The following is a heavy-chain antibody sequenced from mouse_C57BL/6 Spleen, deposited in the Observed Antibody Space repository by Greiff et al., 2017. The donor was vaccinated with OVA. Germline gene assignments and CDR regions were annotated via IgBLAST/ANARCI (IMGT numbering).Heavy chain of an antibody. J-gene: IGHJ4*01. CDR2: IDPSDSYT. CDR3: ARGAQATYYAMDY. Sequence: QVQLQQPGAELVKPGASVKLSCKASGYTFTSYWMQWVKQRPGQGLEWIGEIDPSDSYTNYNQKFKGKATLTVDPSSSTAYMQLSSLTSEDSAVYYCARGAQATYYAMDYWGQGTSVTVSS. V-gene: IGHV1-50*01. CDR1: GYTFTSYW. D-gene: IGHD3-2*02.